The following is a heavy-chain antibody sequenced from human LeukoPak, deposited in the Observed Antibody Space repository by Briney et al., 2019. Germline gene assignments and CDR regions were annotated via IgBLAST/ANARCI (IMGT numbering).Heavy chain of an antibody. CDR1: GFTLSDYA. CDR3: ARSVPDYTRFDY. Sequence: GGSLRLSCVASGFTLSDYAMNWVRRAPGKGLEWVSTFKTKYHQVYYAESVRGRFTISTDNSRNTVFLQMNSLRADDTALYYCARSVPDYTRFDYWGQGALVTVSS. V-gene: IGHV3-23*05. D-gene: IGHD4-11*01. J-gene: IGHJ4*02. CDR2: FKTKYHQV.